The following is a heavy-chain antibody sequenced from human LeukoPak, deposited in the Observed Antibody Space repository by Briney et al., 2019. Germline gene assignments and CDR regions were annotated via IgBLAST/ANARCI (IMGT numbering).Heavy chain of an antibody. J-gene: IGHJ4*02. V-gene: IGHV3-73*01. CDR3: ARPSQYGSGTDYYFDS. Sequence: GRSLRLSCAASELTFSSFAMHWVRQASGKGLEWVGHIRSKANNYATIYAASVKGRFTISRDDSKNTAYLQMNSLKTEDTAVYYCARPSQYGSGTDYYFDSWGQGTLVTVSS. CDR2: IRSKANNYAT. CDR1: ELTFSSFA. D-gene: IGHD3-10*01.